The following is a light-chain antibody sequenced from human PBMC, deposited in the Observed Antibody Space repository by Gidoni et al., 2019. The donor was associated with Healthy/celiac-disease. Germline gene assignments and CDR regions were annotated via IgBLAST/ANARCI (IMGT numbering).Light chain of an antibody. V-gene: IGKV1-5*03. Sequence: DIQMTQSPSTLSASVGDRVTITCRASQSISSWLAWYQQKPGKATKPLIYKASSLESGVPSRFSGSGSGTEFTLTISSLQPDDFATYYCQQYNSYLYTFGQGTKLEIK. CDR3: QQYNSYLYT. CDR1: QSISSW. J-gene: IGKJ2*01. CDR2: KAS.